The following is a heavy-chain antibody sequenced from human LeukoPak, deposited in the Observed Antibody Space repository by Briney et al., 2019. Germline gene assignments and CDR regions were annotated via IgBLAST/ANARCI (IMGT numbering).Heavy chain of an antibody. V-gene: IGHV3-23*01. CDR1: GFTFTSYG. Sequence: GGSLTLSCVTSGFTFTSYGMSWVRQAPGKGLEWVSAISGGGSTYYADSVEGRFTISRDNFKSTLYLQMNNLRPEDTAVYYCTKGGAYGSGSYCDYWGQGTLVTVSS. CDR3: TKGGAYGSGSYCDY. CDR2: ISGGGST. D-gene: IGHD3-10*01. J-gene: IGHJ4*02.